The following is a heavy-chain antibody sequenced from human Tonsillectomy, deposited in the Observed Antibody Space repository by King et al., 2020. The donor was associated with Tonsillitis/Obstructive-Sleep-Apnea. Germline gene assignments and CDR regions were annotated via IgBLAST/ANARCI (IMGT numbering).Heavy chain of an antibody. CDR1: GYTFAGYY. Sequence: VQLVESGAEVKKPGASVKVSCKASGYTFAGYYMHWVRQAPGQGLEWMGYINTTSGGTNYAQKIQGRVTMTRDTSISTAYMELSSLRSDDTAVYYCAREVNKWFAPWGQGTLVTVSS. CDR3: AREVNKWFAP. V-gene: IGHV1-2*02. CDR2: INTTSGGT. J-gene: IGHJ5*02.